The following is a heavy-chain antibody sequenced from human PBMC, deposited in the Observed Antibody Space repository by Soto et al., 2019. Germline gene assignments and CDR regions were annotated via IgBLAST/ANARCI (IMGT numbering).Heavy chain of an antibody. J-gene: IGHJ6*02. CDR3: ARDLVAAAGNRYYYYYGMDV. D-gene: IGHD6-13*01. CDR2: IIPIFGTA. Sequence: GTSVKVTCKDSVCTFSSYAISWVRQAPGQGLEWMGGIIPIFGTANYAQKFQGRVTITADESTSTAYMELSSLGSEDTAVYYCARDLVAAAGNRYYYYYGMDVWGQGTTVNVSS. V-gene: IGHV1-69*13. CDR1: VCTFSSYA.